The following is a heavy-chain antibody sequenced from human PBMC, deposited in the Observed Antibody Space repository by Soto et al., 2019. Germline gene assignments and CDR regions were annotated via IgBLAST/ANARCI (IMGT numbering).Heavy chain of an antibody. D-gene: IGHD1-20*01. Sequence: KASETLSLTCAVYGGSFSGYYWSWIRQPPGKGLEWIGEINHSGSTNYNPSLKSRVTISVDTSKNQFSLKLSSVTAADTAVYYCARGSRHRYRWWFDPWGQGTLVTVSS. CDR2: INHSGST. V-gene: IGHV4-34*01. J-gene: IGHJ5*02. CDR1: GGSFSGYY. CDR3: ARGSRHRYRWWFDP.